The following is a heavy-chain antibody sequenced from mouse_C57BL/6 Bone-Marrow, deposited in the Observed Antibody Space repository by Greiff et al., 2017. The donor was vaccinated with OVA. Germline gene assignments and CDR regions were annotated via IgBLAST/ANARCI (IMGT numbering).Heavy chain of an antibody. CDR3: ARWRAPYGNLFDY. V-gene: IGHV1-53*01. Sequence: QVQLQQSGTELVKPGASVKLSCKASGYTFTSYWMHWVKQRPGQGLEWIGNINPSNGGTNYNEKFKSKATLTVDKSSSTAYMQLSSLTSEDSAVYYCARWRAPYGNLFDYWGQGTTLTVSS. D-gene: IGHD2-1*01. J-gene: IGHJ2*01. CDR2: INPSNGGT. CDR1: GYTFTSYW.